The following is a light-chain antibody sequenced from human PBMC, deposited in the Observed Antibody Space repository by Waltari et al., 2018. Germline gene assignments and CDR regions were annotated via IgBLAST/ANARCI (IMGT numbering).Light chain of an antibody. V-gene: IGKV1-12*01. CDR3: QQGNSFPPT. J-gene: IGKJ1*01. Sequence: DIQMTQYPSSVSASVGDRVTITCRASQGISTRLAWYQQKPVKAPRLLIYDASSLQSGVPSRFSGSGSGTDFTLTISSLQPEDFATYSCQQGNSFPPTFGQGTKVEI. CDR2: DAS. CDR1: QGISTR.